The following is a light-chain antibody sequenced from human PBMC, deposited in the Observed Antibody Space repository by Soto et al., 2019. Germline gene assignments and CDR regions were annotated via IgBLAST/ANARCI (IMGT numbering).Light chain of an antibody. J-gene: IGLJ1*01. CDR3: NSYITVSTYV. V-gene: IGLV2-14*03. CDR2: DVS. CDR1: SSDIGGYNF. Sequence: QSALTQPASVSGSPGQSINISCTGTSSDIGGYNFVSWYQHHPGKAPKLLIHDVSNRPSGVSSRFSGSKSGNTASLTISGLHAEYEAYYYCNSYITVSTYVFGTGTKLTVL.